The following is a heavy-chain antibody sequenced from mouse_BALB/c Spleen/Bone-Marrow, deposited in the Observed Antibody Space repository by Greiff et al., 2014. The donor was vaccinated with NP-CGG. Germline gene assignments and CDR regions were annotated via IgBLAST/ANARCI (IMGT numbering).Heavy chain of an antibody. Sequence: QVQLQQSGSVLVRPGASVKLSCKASGYTFTSSWLHWAKQRPGQGLEWIGDIHPNSGNTNYNEKFRGKATLTVDTSSNTAYVDLRSLTSEDSAVYYCARSYRFGYFDVWGAGTTVTVSS. J-gene: IGHJ1*01. CDR3: ARSYRFGYFDV. CDR2: IHPNSGNT. CDR1: GYTFTSSW. D-gene: IGHD2-14*01. V-gene: IGHV1S130*01.